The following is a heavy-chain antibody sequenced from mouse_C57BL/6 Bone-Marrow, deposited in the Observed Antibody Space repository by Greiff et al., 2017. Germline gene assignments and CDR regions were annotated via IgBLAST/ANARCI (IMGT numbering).Heavy chain of an antibody. Sequence: VQLQQSGAELVRPGASVKLSCTASGFNIKDDYMHWVKQRPEQGLEWIGWIDPENGDTEYASKFQGKATITADTSSTTAYLQLSSLTSEDTAVYYCTPYYYGSSYGYWGQGTTLTVSA. V-gene: IGHV14-4*01. CDR3: TPYYYGSSYGY. CDR1: GFNIKDDY. D-gene: IGHD1-1*01. J-gene: IGHJ2*01. CDR2: IDPENGDT.